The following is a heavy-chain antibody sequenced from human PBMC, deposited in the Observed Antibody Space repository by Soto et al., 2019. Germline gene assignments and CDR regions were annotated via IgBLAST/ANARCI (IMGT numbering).Heavy chain of an antibody. CDR1: GYTFTGYY. CDR3: ARARPLLRYFDWFPPQFDD. D-gene: IGHD3-9*01. Sequence: GASVKVSCKASGYTFTGYYMHWVRQAPGQGLEWMGWINPNSGGTNYAQKFQGWVTMTRDTSISTAYMELSRLRSDDTAVYYCARARPLLRYFDWFPPQFDDWGQGSLVTVSS. CDR2: INPNSGGT. V-gene: IGHV1-2*04. J-gene: IGHJ4*02.